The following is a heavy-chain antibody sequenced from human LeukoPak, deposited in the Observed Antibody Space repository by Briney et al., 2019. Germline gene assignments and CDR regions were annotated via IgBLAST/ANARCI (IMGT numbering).Heavy chain of an antibody. CDR3: AREPYDYARAGGRGVFDI. Sequence: SETLSLTCTVSGGPISSYYWNWLRQPPGKGLEWIGYIYYSVSTNYNPSLKSRVTISVDTSKSQFSLKLNSATAADTALYYCAREPYDYARAGGRGVFDIWGQGTMVTVS. CDR1: GGPISSYY. D-gene: IGHD3-16*01. CDR2: IYYSVST. J-gene: IGHJ3*02. V-gene: IGHV4-59*01.